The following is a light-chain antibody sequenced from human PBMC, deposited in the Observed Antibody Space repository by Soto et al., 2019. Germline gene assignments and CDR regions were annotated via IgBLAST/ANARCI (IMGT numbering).Light chain of an antibody. CDR1: SSDVGGYNY. CDR3: CSYAGSYTSLYV. Sequence: QSALTQPRSVSGSPGQSVTISCTGTSSDVGGYNYVSWYQQHPGKAPKLMIYDVSKRPSGVPDRFSGSKSGNTASLTISWLQAEDEADYYCCSYAGSYTSLYVFGTGTKVTVL. CDR2: DVS. V-gene: IGLV2-11*01. J-gene: IGLJ1*01.